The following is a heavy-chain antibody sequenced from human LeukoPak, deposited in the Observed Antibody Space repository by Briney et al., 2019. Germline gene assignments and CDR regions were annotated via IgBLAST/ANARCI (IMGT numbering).Heavy chain of an antibody. J-gene: IGHJ3*02. Sequence: SETLSHTCTVSGGSISSYYWSWIRQPPGKGLEWIGYIYYSGSTNYNPSLKSRVTISVDTSKNQFSLKLSSVTAADTAVYYCARPNGKGAFDIWGQGTMVTVSS. CDR3: ARPNGKGAFDI. V-gene: IGHV4-59*01. CDR2: IYYSGST. CDR1: GGSISSYY. D-gene: IGHD1-1*01.